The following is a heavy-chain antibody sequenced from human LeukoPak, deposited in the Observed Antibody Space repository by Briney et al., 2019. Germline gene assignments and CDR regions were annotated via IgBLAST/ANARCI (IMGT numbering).Heavy chain of an antibody. D-gene: IGHD2-15*01. CDR2: ISSSSSTI. CDR1: GFTFSSYS. CDR3: ARRRVVVVAAGGSYYYYMDV. Sequence: GGSLRLSCAASGFTFSSYSMNWVRQAPGKGLEWVSYISSSSSTIYYADSVKGRFTISRDNAKNSLYLQMNSLRAEDTAVYYCARRRVVVVAAGGSYYYYMDVWGKGTTVTVSS. V-gene: IGHV3-48*01. J-gene: IGHJ6*03.